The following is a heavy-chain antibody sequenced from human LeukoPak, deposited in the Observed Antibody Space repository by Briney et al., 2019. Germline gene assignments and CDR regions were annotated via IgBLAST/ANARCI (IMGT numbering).Heavy chain of an antibody. CDR2: IYYSGGT. CDR3: ARDISSGYFTY. V-gene: IGHV4-59*01. CDR1: GGSFSGFY. J-gene: IGHJ4*02. Sequence: PSETLSLTCAVYGGSFSGFYWSWIRQPPGKGLEWIGYIYYSGGTNYNPSLKSRVTISVDTSKNQFSLKLSSVTAADTAVYYCARDISSGYFTYWGQGTLVTVSS. D-gene: IGHD3-22*01.